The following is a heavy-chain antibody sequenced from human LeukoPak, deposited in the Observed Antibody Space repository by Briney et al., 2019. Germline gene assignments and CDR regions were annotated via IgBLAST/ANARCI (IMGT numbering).Heavy chain of an antibody. CDR2: INPNSGGT. CDR3: ARDLYSSATDLYSSAWTGAFDV. Sequence: SVKVSCKTSGYTFTGYYMFWVRQAPGQGLEWMAWINPNSGGTNYAQRFQGRVTLTRDTSIATAYMELSSLKSDDTAVYFCARDLYSSATDLYSSAWTGAFDVWGQGTMVTVSS. CDR1: GYTFTGYY. V-gene: IGHV1-2*02. J-gene: IGHJ3*01. D-gene: IGHD6-19*01.